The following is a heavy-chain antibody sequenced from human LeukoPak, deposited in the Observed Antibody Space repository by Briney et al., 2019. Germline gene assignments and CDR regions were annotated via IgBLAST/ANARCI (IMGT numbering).Heavy chain of an antibody. CDR1: GYTFTSYD. Sequence: GASVKVSCKASGYTFTSYDINWVRQATGQGLEWMGWMNPNSGNTGYAQKFQGRATMTRNTSISTAYMELSSLRSEDTAVYYCARRRMKNNNWFDPWGQGTLVTVSS. CDR2: MNPNSGNT. V-gene: IGHV1-8*01. CDR3: ARRRMKNNNWFDP. J-gene: IGHJ5*02.